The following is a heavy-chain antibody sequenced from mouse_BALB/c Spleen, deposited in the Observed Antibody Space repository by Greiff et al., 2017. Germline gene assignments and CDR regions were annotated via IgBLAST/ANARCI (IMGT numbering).Heavy chain of an antibody. V-gene: IGHV3-2*02. D-gene: IGHD2-4*01. CDR1: GYSITSDYA. J-gene: IGHJ3*01. CDR3: ARRSTMITTGAWFAY. CDR2: ISYSGST. Sequence: DVQLQESGPGLVKPSQSLSLTCTVTGYSITSDYAWNWIRQFPGNKLEWMGYISYSGSTSYNPSLKSRISITRDTSKNQFFLQLNSVTTEDTATYYCARRSTMITTGAWFAYWGQGTLVTVSA.